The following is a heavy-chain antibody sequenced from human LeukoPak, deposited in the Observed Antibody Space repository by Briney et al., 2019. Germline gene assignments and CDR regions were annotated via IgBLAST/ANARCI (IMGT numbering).Heavy chain of an antibody. V-gene: IGHV3-48*04. J-gene: IGHJ5*02. CDR2: ITISSNTI. CDR3: ARDSAGFDH. Sequence: GGSLRLSCAASGFTLSSYSTNWVRQAPGKGLEWVSYITISSNTIYYADSVKGRFTISRDNAKNSLYLQMNSLRAEDTAVYYCARDSAGFDHWGQGTLVTVSS. CDR1: GFTLSSYS. D-gene: IGHD6-19*01.